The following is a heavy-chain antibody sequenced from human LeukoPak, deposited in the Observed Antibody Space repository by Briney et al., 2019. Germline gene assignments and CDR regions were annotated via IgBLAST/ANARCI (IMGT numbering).Heavy chain of an antibody. CDR1: GGSISSYY. CDR2: IYYRGST. Sequence: PSETLSLTCTVSGGSISSYYWSWIRQPPGKGLEWIGYIYYRGSTNYNPSLKSRVTISVDTSKYQFSLMLSSVTAADTAVYYCASLPYCSGRLCYTQYYFDYCGQGTLVTVSS. D-gene: IGHD2-8*02. CDR3: ASLPYCSGRLCYTQYYFDY. V-gene: IGHV4-59*08. J-gene: IGHJ4*02.